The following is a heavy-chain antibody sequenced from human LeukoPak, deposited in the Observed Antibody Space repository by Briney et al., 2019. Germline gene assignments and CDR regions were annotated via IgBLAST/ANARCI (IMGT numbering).Heavy chain of an antibody. D-gene: IGHD3-10*01. CDR2: IHYTGRT. V-gene: IGHV4-59*01. CDR3: ARGLREFGYYYYHMDV. CDR1: GGSISTDY. Sequence: RSSETLSLTCTVSGGSISTDYWNWIRQPPGKGLEWIGYIHYTGRTNYNPSLKSRLTISIDTSKSQFSLTLTSVTAADTAVYYCARGLREFGYYYYHMDVWDIGTTVTVSS. J-gene: IGHJ6*03.